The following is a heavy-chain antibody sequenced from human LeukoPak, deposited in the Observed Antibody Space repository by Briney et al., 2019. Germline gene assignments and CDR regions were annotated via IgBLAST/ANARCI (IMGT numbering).Heavy chain of an antibody. D-gene: IGHD6-13*01. CDR1: GYTFTSYD. CDR2: MNPNSGNT. CDR3: ARVEKYSSSWYDYYYYYMDV. V-gene: IGHV1-8*01. Sequence: GASVKVSCTASGYTFTSYDINWVRQATGQGLEWMGWMNPNSGNTGYAQKFQGRVTMTRNTSISTAYMELSSLRSEDTAVYYCARVEKYSSSWYDYYYYYMDVWGKGTTVTVSS. J-gene: IGHJ6*03.